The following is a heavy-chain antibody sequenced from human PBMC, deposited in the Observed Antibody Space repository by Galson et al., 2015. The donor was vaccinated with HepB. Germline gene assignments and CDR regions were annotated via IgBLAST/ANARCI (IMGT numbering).Heavy chain of an antibody. CDR3: AKSSSSSWPDFDY. V-gene: IGHV3-43D*03. D-gene: IGHD6-13*01. Sequence: SLRLSCAASGFTFDDYAMHWVRQAPGKGLEWVSLISWDGGSTYYADSVKGRFTISRDNSKNSLYLQMNSLRAEDTALYYCAKSSSSSWPDFDYWGQGTLVTVSS. CDR2: ISWDGGST. CDR1: GFTFDDYA. J-gene: IGHJ4*02.